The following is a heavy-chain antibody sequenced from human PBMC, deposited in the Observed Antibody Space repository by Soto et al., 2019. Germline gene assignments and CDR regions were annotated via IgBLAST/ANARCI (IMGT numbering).Heavy chain of an antibody. CDR3: ARDPFYDFWSGSNWFDP. Sequence: ASVKVSCKASGYTFASYAIHWVRQAPGQRLEWMGWINAGNGNTKYSQKFQGRVTITRDTSASTAYMELSSLRSKDTAIYYCARDPFYDFWSGSNWFDPWGQGTLVTVSS. CDR2: INAGNGNT. J-gene: IGHJ5*02. V-gene: IGHV1-3*01. CDR1: GYTFASYA. D-gene: IGHD3-3*01.